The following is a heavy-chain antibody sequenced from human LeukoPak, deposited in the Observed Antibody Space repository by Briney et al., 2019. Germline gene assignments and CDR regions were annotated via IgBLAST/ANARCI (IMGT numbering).Heavy chain of an antibody. Sequence: GGSLRLSCAASGFTFSSYLMSWVRQAPGKGLEWVANIKQDGSEKYYVDSVKGRFTISRDNAKNSLYLQMNSLRAEDTAVYYCARGFGRPWGQGTMVTVSP. CDR1: GFTFSSYL. V-gene: IGHV3-7*01. J-gene: IGHJ3*01. CDR3: ARGFGRP. CDR2: IKQDGSEK. D-gene: IGHD3-16*01.